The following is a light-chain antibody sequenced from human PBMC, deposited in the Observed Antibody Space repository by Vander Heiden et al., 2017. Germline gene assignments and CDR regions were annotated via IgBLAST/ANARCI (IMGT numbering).Light chain of an antibody. CDR1: QSILYSSNNKNY. Sequence: DIVMIQSPEPLTVSLGERATINCRSSQSILYSSNNKNYLAWFQQKPGQPPKLLIYWASTRESGVPDRFSGSGSETDFTLTISSLQAEDVATYFCQQYFSVPVTFGRGTRLEI. J-gene: IGKJ5*01. CDR3: QQYFSVPVT. CDR2: WAS. V-gene: IGKV4-1*01.